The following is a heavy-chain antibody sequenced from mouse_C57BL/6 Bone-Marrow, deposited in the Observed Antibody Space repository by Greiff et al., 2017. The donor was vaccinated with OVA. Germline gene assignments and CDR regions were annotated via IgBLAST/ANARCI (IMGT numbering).Heavy chain of an antibody. D-gene: IGHD2-5*01. V-gene: IGHV5-16*01. Sequence: EVKLVESEGGLVQPGSSMKLSCTASGFTFSDYYMAWVRQVPEKGLEWVANINYDGSSTYYLDSLKSRFIISRDNAKNILYLQLSSLKSEDTATYDCARGPAYSNYEAWFAYWGQGTLVTVSA. CDR2: INYDGSST. CDR3: ARGPAYSNYEAWFAY. CDR1: GFTFSDYY. J-gene: IGHJ3*01.